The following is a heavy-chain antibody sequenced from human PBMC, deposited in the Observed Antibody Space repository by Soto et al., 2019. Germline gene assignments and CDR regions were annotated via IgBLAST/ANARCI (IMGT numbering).Heavy chain of an antibody. D-gene: IGHD3-22*01. V-gene: IGHV3-73*01. Sequence: VESLRLSCAASGFSFSVSAMHWVRQASGKGLEWVGRIRSKANNYATAYAASVRGRFTISRDDSKNTAYLEMSSLETEDTAVYYCMRPNYYYDYSGYYYDSYTRGRDVCGQGNT. CDR2: IRSKANNYAT. CDR1: GFSFSVSA. CDR3: MRPNYYYDYSGYYYDSYTRGRDV. J-gene: IGHJ6*02.